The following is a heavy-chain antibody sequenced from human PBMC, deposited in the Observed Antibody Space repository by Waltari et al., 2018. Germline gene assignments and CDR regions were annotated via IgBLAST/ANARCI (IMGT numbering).Heavy chain of an antibody. CDR3: ATTYYDFWSGYYFDY. D-gene: IGHD3-3*01. Sequence: QVQLVQSGAEVKKPGASVKVSCKASGYTFTSYDINWVRQATGQGLEWMGWMNPNSGNTGHAQKLQGRVTMTRNTSISTAYMELSSLRSEDTAVYYCATTYYDFWSGYYFDYWGQGTLVTVSS. V-gene: IGHV1-8*01. CDR1: GYTFTSYD. CDR2: MNPNSGNT. J-gene: IGHJ4*02.